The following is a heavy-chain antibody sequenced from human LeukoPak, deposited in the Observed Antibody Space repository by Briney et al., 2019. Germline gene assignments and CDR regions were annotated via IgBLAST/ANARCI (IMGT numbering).Heavy chain of an antibody. CDR1: GFTVSSSF. CDR2: FYSGGST. V-gene: IGHV3-53*01. J-gene: IGHJ4*02. Sequence: PGGSLRLSCAASGFTVSSSFMSWVRQAPGKGLEWVAVFYSGGSTYYADSVQGRFTISTDNSKNTLYLTLNSLRAEHTAVPYCSKDGVDYSFEYWGQGTLVTVST. CDR3: SKDGVDYSFEY. D-gene: IGHD4-11*01.